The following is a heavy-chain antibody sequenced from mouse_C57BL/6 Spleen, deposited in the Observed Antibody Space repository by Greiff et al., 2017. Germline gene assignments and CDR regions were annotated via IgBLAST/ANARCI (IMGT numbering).Heavy chain of an antibody. CDR2: ISGGGGNT. J-gene: IGHJ2*01. CDR1: GFTFSSYT. V-gene: IGHV5-9*01. CDR3: ARRGDYDGYYFDY. Sequence: EVKLVESGGGLVKPGGSLKLSCAASGFTFSSYTMSWVRQTPEKRLEWVATISGGGGNTYYPDSVKGRFTISSDNAKNTLYLQMSSLRSEDTALYYCARRGDYDGYYFDYWGQGTTLTVSS. D-gene: IGHD2-4*01.